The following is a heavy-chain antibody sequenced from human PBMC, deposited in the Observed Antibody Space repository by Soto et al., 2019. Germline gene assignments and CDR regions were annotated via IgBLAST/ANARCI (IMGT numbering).Heavy chain of an antibody. CDR3: ARDGAPYSSSWYFDY. V-gene: IGHV1-3*01. CDR1: GYTFTSYS. CDR2: INAGNGNT. D-gene: IGHD6-13*01. Sequence: VSCKASGYTFTSYSMHWVRQAPGQRLEWMGWINAGNGNTKYSQKFQGRVTITRDTSASTAYMELSSLRSEDTAVYYCARDGAPYSSSWYFDYWGQGTLVTVSS. J-gene: IGHJ4*02.